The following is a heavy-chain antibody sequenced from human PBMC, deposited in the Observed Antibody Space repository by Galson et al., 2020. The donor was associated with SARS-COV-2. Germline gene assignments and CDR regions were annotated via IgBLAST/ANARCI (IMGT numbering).Heavy chain of an antibody. CDR3: ARGRRAPDY. CDR2: IDWDNAK. V-gene: IGHV2-70*11. J-gene: IGHJ4*02. CDR1: GFSLSTREMC. Sequence: SGPTLVKPTQTLTLTCTFSGFSLSTREMCVSWIRQPPGKALEWLARIDWDNAKYYRSSLKTRLTISKDTSKNQVVLTMTNMDPVDTATYYCARGRRAPDYWGQGTLVTVSS.